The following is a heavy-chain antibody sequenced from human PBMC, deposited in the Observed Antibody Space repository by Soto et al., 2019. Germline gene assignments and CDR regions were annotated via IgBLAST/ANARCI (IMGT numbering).Heavy chain of an antibody. D-gene: IGHD4-17*01. Sequence: SVKVSCKASGGTFSSYTISWVRQAPGQGLEWMGRIIPILGIANYAQKFQGRVTITADKSTSTAYTELSSLRSEDTAVYYCARYYGDYGDAFDIWGQGTMVTVSS. V-gene: IGHV1-69*02. CDR3: ARYYGDYGDAFDI. J-gene: IGHJ3*02. CDR2: IIPILGIA. CDR1: GGTFSSYT.